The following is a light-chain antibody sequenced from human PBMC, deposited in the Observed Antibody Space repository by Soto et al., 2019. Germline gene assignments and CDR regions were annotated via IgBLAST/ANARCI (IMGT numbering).Light chain of an antibody. J-gene: IGKJ2*01. V-gene: IGKV3-20*01. CDR3: QQYCSSPYT. Sequence: EIVLTQSPGTLSLSPGERATLSCRASQSVSSSYLAWYQQKPGQAPRLLIYGASSRATGIPDRFSGSGSGTDITLTISRLEPEDFAVYSCQQYCSSPYTFGQGTKLEIK. CDR2: GAS. CDR1: QSVSSSY.